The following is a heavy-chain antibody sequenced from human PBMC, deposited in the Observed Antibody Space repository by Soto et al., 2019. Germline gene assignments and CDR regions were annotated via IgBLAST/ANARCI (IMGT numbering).Heavy chain of an antibody. Sequence: GESLKISCKGSGYSFTSYWIGWVRQMPGKGLEWMGIIYPGDSDTRYSPSFQGQVTISADKSISTAYLQWSSLKASDTAMYYCARHSDYGDDYYYYMDVWGKGTTVTVSS. D-gene: IGHD4-17*01. V-gene: IGHV5-51*01. J-gene: IGHJ6*03. CDR3: ARHSDYGDDYYYYMDV. CDR1: GYSFTSYW. CDR2: IYPGDSDT.